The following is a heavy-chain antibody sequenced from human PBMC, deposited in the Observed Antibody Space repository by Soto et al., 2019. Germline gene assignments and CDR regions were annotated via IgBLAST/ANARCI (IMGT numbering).Heavy chain of an antibody. V-gene: IGHV2-5*01. Sequence: GSGPTLVNPTQTLTLTCTFSGFSLSTSGVGVDWIRQPPGKALEWLALIYGNDDKRYSPSLKSRLTITKDTSKNQLVLTMTNMDPVDTATYYGATLLYYYDSSGYYYYNWFDPWGQGTLVTVSS. CDR3: ATLLYYYDSSGYYYYNWFDP. D-gene: IGHD3-22*01. CDR1: GFSLSTSGVG. CDR2: IYGNDDK. J-gene: IGHJ5*02.